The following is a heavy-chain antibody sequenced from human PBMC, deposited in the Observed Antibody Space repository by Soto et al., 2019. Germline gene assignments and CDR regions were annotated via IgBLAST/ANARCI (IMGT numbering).Heavy chain of an antibody. D-gene: IGHD2-15*01. V-gene: IGHV3-72*01. CDR2: ARNKANRYST. CDR3: VRLGYCSGGKCYPFDS. Sequence: GESLKISCAASGFTFSDHYMDWVRQAPGKGLEWVGRARNKANRYSTDYAASVKGRFTISRDESQSSLYLQMNSLKTEDTAVYYCVRLGYCSGGKCYPFDSWGRGTLVTVSS. CDR1: GFTFSDHY. J-gene: IGHJ4*02.